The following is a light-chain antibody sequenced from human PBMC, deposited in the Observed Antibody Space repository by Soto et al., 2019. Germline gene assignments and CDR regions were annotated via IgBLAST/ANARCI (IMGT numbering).Light chain of an antibody. Sequence: ETVMTQSPVTLSVSPGERATLSCRASQSVGGNVAWYQQKPGQAPRLLMYATATRATGIPARFSGSGSGTEFTLTISSLQSEDSAVYCCQQYSDWPPYTFGQGTKLEI. CDR1: QSVGGN. V-gene: IGKV3-15*01. CDR3: QQYSDWPPYT. J-gene: IGKJ2*01. CDR2: ATA.